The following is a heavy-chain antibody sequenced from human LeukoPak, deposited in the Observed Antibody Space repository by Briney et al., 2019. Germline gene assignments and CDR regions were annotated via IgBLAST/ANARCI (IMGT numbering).Heavy chain of an antibody. Sequence: GESLKISCKGSGYSFTSYWIGWVRQMPGKGLEWMGIIYPGDSDTRYSPSFQGQVTISADKSISTAYLQWSSLKASDTAMYYCARSPTLIDIVVVPDATNFDYWGQGTLVTVSS. D-gene: IGHD2-2*01. CDR1: GYSFTSYW. V-gene: IGHV5-51*01. J-gene: IGHJ4*02. CDR3: ARSPTLIDIVVVPDATNFDY. CDR2: IYPGDSDT.